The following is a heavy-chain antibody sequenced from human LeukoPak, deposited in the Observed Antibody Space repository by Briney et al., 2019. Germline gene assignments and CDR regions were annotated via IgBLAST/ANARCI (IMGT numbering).Heavy chain of an antibody. Sequence: SEPLSLTCTVSGRSISSSSYYWGSIRQPPGKGLEWIGSIYYSGSTHYNPSLKRRVTISVDSSKDQFSLKLSSVTAADTAVYYCARLLRGDMIPNYWGQGTLITVS. V-gene: IGHV4-39*01. CDR2: IYYSGST. J-gene: IGHJ4*02. CDR1: GRSISSSSYY. CDR3: ARLLRGDMIPNY. D-gene: IGHD3-22*01.